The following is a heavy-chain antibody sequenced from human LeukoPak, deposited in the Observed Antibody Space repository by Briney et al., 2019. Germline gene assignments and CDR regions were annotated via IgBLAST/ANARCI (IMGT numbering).Heavy chain of an antibody. Sequence: GGSLRLSCAASGFTFSSYEMNWVRQAPGKGLEWVSYISSGSTIYDADSVKGRFTISRDNAKNSLYLQMNSLKAEDTAVYYCARESIAVAGAPFDYWGQGTLVTVSS. D-gene: IGHD6-19*01. CDR3: ARESIAVAGAPFDY. V-gene: IGHV3-48*03. CDR1: GFTFSSYE. CDR2: ISSGSTI. J-gene: IGHJ4*02.